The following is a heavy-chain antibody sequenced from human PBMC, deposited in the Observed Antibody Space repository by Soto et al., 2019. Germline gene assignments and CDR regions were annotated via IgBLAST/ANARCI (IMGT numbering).Heavy chain of an antibody. D-gene: IGHD3-16*02. J-gene: IGHJ4*02. CDR2: IKSKTDGGTT. Sequence: GGSLRLSCAASGFTFSNAWMSWVRQAPGKGLEWVGRIKSKTDGGTTDYAAPVKDRFTISRDYSKNTLDLHMNSLKTEDTAVYYCTTDPLGGIIVTDYWGQGTLVTVSS. CDR3: TTDPLGGIIVTDY. CDR1: GFTFSNAW. V-gene: IGHV3-15*01.